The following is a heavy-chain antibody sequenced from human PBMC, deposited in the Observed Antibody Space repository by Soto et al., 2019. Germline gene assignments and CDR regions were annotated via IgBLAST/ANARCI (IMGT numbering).Heavy chain of an antibody. J-gene: IGHJ6*02. CDR3: ARSQHLVSTMDSSLYYSYYGLDV. CDR1: GYTFTDYY. Sequence: GASVKVSCKASGYTFTDYYMHWVRQAPGQGLERLGWINPNSGGRNYPQKYQGRVTMTRDTSINAAYMELTRLRSDDTAVYYCARSQHLVSTMDSSLYYSYYGLDVWGQGTTVTVSS. V-gene: IGHV1-2*02. CDR2: INPNSGGR. D-gene: IGHD5-12*01.